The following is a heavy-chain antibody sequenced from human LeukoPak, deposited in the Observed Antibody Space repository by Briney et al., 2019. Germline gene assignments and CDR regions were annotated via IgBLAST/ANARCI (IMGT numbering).Heavy chain of an antibody. CDR1: GFTFSDYY. V-gene: IGHV3-11*01. CDR3: AKSYFTYGSDAFDV. CDR2: ISSSSSTI. Sequence: GGSLRLSCAASGFTFSDYYMSWIRQAPGKGLEWVSYISSSSSTIYYADSARGRFAISRVNSKNTLSLQMNSLRAEDTAIYYCAKSYFTYGSDAFDVWGQGTMVIVSS. D-gene: IGHD4-17*01. J-gene: IGHJ3*01.